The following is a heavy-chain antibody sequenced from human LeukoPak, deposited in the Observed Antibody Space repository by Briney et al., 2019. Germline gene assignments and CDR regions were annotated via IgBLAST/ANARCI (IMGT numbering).Heavy chain of an antibody. CDR1: GFTFSSYG. CDR2: IRYDGSNK. CDR3: AKPPTVVTEY. V-gene: IGHV3-30*02. J-gene: IGHJ4*02. D-gene: IGHD4-23*01. Sequence: GGSLRLSCAASGFTFSSYGMHWVRQAPGKGLEWVAFIRYDGSNKYYVDSVKGRFTISRDNSKNTLYLQMNSLRAEDTAVYYCAKPPTVVTEYWGQGTLVTVSS.